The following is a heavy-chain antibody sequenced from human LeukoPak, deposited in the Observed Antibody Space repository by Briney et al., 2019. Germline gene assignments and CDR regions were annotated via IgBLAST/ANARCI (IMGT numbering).Heavy chain of an antibody. CDR3: ARAFGDSSLDV. J-gene: IGHJ6*04. CDR2: MNPNSGNT. V-gene: IGHV1-8*01. D-gene: IGHD4-17*01. Sequence: ASVKVSCKASGYTFTSYDINWVRQAPGQGLEWMGWMNPNSGNTGYAQKVQGRVTMTRNTSIRTAYMELSSLRSEDTAIYYCARAFGDSSLDVWGKGPTVTISS. CDR1: GYTFTSYD.